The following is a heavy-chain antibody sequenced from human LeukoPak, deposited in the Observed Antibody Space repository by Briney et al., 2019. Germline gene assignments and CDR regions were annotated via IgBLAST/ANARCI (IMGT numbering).Heavy chain of an antibody. CDR2: IKQDGSEK. J-gene: IGHJ4*02. D-gene: IGHD3-10*01. CDR1: GFTFSSYW. V-gene: IGHV3-7*01. CDR3: ARAEGSGHFDY. Sequence: QSGGSLRLSCAASGFTFSSYWMSWVRQAPGKGLEWVANIKQDGSEKYYVDSVEGRFTISRDNAKKSLYLQMNSLRAEDTAVYYCARAEGSGHFDYWGQGTLVTVSS.